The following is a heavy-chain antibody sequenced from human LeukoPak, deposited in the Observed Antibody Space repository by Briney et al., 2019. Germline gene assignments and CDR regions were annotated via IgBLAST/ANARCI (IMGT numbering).Heavy chain of an antibody. J-gene: IGHJ4*02. Sequence: GGSLRLSCAASGFTFSSYAMHWVRQAPGKGLEGVAVISYDGSNKYYADSVKGRFTISRDNSKNTLYLQMNSLRAEDTAVYYCARVNSSSWPDYWGQGTLVTVSS. D-gene: IGHD6-13*01. CDR2: ISYDGSNK. V-gene: IGHV3-30*04. CDR3: ARVNSSSWPDY. CDR1: GFTFSSYA.